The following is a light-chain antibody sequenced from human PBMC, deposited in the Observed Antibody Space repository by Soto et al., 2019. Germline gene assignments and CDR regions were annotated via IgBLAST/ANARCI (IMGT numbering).Light chain of an antibody. CDR3: QQRSNWPIT. CDR2: DAS. Sequence: EIVLTQSPTTLSLSPGERATLSCRASQSVSSYLAWYQQKPGQAPRLLIYDASNRATGIPARFSGSGSGTDCTLTISSLQPEDFAVYYWQQRSNWPITFGQGTRLVIK. J-gene: IGKJ5*01. V-gene: IGKV3-11*01. CDR1: QSVSSY.